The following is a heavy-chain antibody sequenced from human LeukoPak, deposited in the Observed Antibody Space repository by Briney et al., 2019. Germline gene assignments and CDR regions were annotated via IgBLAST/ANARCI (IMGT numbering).Heavy chain of an antibody. V-gene: IGHV4-30-2*01. Sequence: PSQTLSLTCAVSGGSISSGGYSWSWIRQPPGKGLEWIGYISHSGSTYYNPSLKSRVTISVDTSKNQFSLKLSSVTAADTAVYYCARGSSLARRGSGYYYIPYYGMDVWGQGTTVTVSS. D-gene: IGHD3-22*01. CDR2: ISHSGST. CDR3: ARGSSLARRGSGYYYIPYYGMDV. CDR1: GGSISSGGYS. J-gene: IGHJ6*02.